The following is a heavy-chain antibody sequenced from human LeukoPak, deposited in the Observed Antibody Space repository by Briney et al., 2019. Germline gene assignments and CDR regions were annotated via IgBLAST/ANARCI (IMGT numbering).Heavy chain of an antibody. J-gene: IGHJ4*02. CDR3: AKRGVVIRVFLVGFHKEAYYFDS. CDR2: ISDSGGST. Sequence: GGSLRLSCAVSGITLGNYGMSWVRQPPGKGQEWVAGISDSGGSTNYADSVKGRFTISRDTPRNTLYLQMNSLRAEDTAVYFCAKRGVVIRVFLVGFHKEAYYFDSWGQGALVTVSS. V-gene: IGHV3-23*01. CDR1: GITLGNYG. D-gene: IGHD3-10*01.